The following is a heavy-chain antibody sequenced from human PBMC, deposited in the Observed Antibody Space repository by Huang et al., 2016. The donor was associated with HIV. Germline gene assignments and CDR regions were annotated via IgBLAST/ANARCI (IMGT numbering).Heavy chain of an antibody. CDR1: TFTFGAYW. Sequence: VESGGRSVQPGGSIKLSCVGSTFTFGAYWMSWVRQPPGKGVGWVANIKQDESEKYYGDSVKGRFNISRDNARKVLFLEMDDLRVEDTAIYFCATKTAGMDIWGQGTTVTVSS. CDR3: ATKTAGMDI. V-gene: IGHV3-7*01. CDR2: IKQDESEK. D-gene: IGHD1-7*01. J-gene: IGHJ6*02.